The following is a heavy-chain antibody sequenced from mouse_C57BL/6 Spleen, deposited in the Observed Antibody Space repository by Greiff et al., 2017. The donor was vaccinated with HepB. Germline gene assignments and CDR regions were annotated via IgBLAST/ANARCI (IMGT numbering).Heavy chain of an antibody. D-gene: IGHD1-1*01. V-gene: IGHV5-4*01. Sequence: EVQLVESGGGLVKPGGSLKLSCAASGFTFSSYAMSWVRQTPEKRLEWVATISDGGSYTYYPDNVKGRFTISRDNAKNNLYLQMSHLKSEDTAMYYWERVRYGRSYGYFDVWGTGTTVTVSS. CDR3: ERVRYGRSYGYFDV. J-gene: IGHJ1*03. CDR1: GFTFSSYA. CDR2: ISDGGSYT.